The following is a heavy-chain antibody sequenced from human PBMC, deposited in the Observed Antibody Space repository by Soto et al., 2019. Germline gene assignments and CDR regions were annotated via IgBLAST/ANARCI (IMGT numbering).Heavy chain of an antibody. CDR2: ISYDGSNK. J-gene: IGHJ4*02. V-gene: IGHV3-30*03. CDR3: ATRANSWYASPD. D-gene: IGHD6-13*01. Sequence: QVQLVEPGGGVVQPGRSLRLSCAASGFTFSSYGMHWVRQAPGKGLEWVAVISYDGSNKYYADSVKGRFTISRDNSKNTLYLQMNSLRAEDTAVYYCATRANSWYASPDWGQGTLVTVSS. CDR1: GFTFSSYG.